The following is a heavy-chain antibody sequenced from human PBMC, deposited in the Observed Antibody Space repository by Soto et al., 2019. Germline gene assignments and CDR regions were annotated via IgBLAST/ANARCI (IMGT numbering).Heavy chain of an antibody. Sequence: QVQLVESGGGVVQPGRSLRLSCAASGFTFSSYAMHWVRQAPGKGLEWVAVISYDGSNKYYADSVKGRFTISRDNSKNTLYLQMNSLRAEDTAVYYCEREGREQLVEFGYFDYWGQGTLVTVSS. CDR1: GFTFSSYA. J-gene: IGHJ4*02. V-gene: IGHV3-30-3*01. D-gene: IGHD6-6*01. CDR2: ISYDGSNK. CDR3: EREGREQLVEFGYFDY.